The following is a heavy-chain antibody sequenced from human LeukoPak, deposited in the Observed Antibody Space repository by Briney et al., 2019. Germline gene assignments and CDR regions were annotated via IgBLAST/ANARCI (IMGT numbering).Heavy chain of an antibody. CDR3: ARSPRGSPAAY. CDR1: GFTFSSSA. CDR2: ISSSGSTI. Sequence: PGGSLRLSCAASGFTFSSSAMSWVRQAPGKGLEWVSYISSSGSTIYYADSVKGRFTISRDNAKNSLYLQMNSLRAEDTAVYYCARSPRGSPAAYWGQGTLVTVSS. D-gene: IGHD2-15*01. V-gene: IGHV3-48*03. J-gene: IGHJ4*02.